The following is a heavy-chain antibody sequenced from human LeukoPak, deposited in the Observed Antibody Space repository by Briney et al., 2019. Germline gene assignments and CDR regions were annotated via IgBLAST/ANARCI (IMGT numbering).Heavy chain of an antibody. CDR3: ARANSSSWYQAFDI. V-gene: IGHV4-30-2*01. CDR1: GGSISSGGYS. J-gene: IGHJ3*02. CDR2: IYHSGST. D-gene: IGHD6-13*01. Sequence: SETLSLTCAVSGGSISSGGYSWSWIRQPPGKGLEWIGYIYHSGSTYYNPSLKSRVTISVDRSKNQFSLKLSSVTAADTAVYYCARANSSSWYQAFDIWGQGTMVTVSS.